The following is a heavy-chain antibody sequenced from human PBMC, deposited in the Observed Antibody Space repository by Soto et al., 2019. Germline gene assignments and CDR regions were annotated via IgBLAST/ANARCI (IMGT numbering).Heavy chain of an antibody. J-gene: IGHJ6*02. V-gene: IGHV1-46*01. CDR3: ARDKGLLWFGELPGYYYYYGMDV. CDR1: GYSFTIYY. D-gene: IGHD3-10*01. Sequence: GASVKVSCKASGYSFTIYYMHWVRQAPGQGLEWMGIINPSGGSTSYAQKFQGRVTMTRDTSTSTVYMELSSLRSEDTAVYYCARDKGLLWFGELPGYYYYYGMDVWGQGTTVTVSS. CDR2: INPSGGST.